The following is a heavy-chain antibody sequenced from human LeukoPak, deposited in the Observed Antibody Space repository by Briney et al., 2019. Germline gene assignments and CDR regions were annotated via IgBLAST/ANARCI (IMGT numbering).Heavy chain of an antibody. CDR1: GFTFSSYA. V-gene: IGHV3-7*01. CDR2: IKQDGSEK. Sequence: GGSLRLSCAASGFTFSSYAMSWVRQAPGKGLEWVANIKQDGSEKNYVESVKGRFTISRDNAKNSLYLQTNSLRAEDTAVYYCARAGQEWFGELGFDQWGQGTLVIVSS. D-gene: IGHD3-10*01. CDR3: ARAGQEWFGELGFDQ. J-gene: IGHJ4*02.